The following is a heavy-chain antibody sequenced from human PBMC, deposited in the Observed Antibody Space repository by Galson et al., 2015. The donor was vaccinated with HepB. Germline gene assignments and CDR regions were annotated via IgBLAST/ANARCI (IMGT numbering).Heavy chain of an antibody. CDR1: GFTFDDYT. J-gene: IGHJ4*02. CDR3: AKGPWATRIAAATMFADY. CDR2: ISWDGGST. D-gene: IGHD6-13*01. V-gene: IGHV3-43*01. Sequence: PLRLSCAASGFTFDDYTMHWVRQDPGKGLEWVSLISWDGGSTYYADSVKGRFTIPRDNSKNSLYLQMNSLRTEDTALYYCAKGPWATRIAAATMFADYWGQGTLVTVSS.